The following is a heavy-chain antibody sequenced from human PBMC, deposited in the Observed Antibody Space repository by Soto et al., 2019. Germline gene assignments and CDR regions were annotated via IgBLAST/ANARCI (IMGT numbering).Heavy chain of an antibody. V-gene: IGHV3-23*01. D-gene: IGHD3-10*01. Sequence: EVQLLESGGGLVQPGGSLRLSCAASGFTFNNYAMTWVRRAPGKGLSGVSAISGGGDTTPYADSVKGRFTVSRDGSKNTLYLQMSSLRAEDTALYYCAKGRGGSGSLTPRVDFWGQGTLVTVSS. J-gene: IGHJ4*02. CDR2: ISGGGDTT. CDR1: GFTFNNYA. CDR3: AKGRGGSGSLTPRVDF.